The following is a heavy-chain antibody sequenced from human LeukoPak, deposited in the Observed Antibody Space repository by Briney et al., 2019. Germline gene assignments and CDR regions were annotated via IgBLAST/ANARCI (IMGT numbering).Heavy chain of an antibody. V-gene: IGHV3-30*18. Sequence: PGGSLRLSCAASGFTFSSYGMHWVRQAPGKGLEWVAVISYDGSNKYYADSVKGRFTISRDNSKNTLYLQMNSLRAEDTAVYYCANGGGYDKIDYWGQGTLVTVSS. CDR2: ISYDGSNK. CDR1: GFTFSSYG. J-gene: IGHJ4*02. CDR3: ANGGGYDKIDY. D-gene: IGHD5-12*01.